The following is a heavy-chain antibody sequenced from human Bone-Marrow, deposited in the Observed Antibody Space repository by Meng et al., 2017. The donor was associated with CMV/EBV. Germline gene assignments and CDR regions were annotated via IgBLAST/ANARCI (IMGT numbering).Heavy chain of an antibody. D-gene: IGHD5-12*01. Sequence: GSLRLSCTVSGGSISSSSYYWGWIRQPPGKGLEWIGSIYYSGSTYYNPSLKSRVTISVDTSKNQFSLKLSSVTAADTAVYYCARDPWNYYYYGMDVWGQGTTVTVSS. CDR3: ARDPWNYYYYGMDV. CDR1: GGSISSSSYY. J-gene: IGHJ6*02. V-gene: IGHV4-39*02. CDR2: IYYSGST.